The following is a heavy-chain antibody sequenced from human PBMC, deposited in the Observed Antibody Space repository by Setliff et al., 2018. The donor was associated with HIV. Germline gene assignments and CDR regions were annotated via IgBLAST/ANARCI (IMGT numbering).Heavy chain of an antibody. J-gene: IGHJ3*01. CDR2: IKSKTDGGTT. CDR3: TTASDSTNYDDGFDL. V-gene: IGHV3-15*01. Sequence: PGGSLRLSCAASGFTFSNAWMSWVRQAPGKGLEWVGRIKSKTDGGTTDYAAPVKGRFTISRDDSKNTLYLQMNSLKTEDTALYYCTTASDSTNYDDGFDLWGQGTMVTVSS. D-gene: IGHD4-4*01. CDR1: GFTFSNAW.